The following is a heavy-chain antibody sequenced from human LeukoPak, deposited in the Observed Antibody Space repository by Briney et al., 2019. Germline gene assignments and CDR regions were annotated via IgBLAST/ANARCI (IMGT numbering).Heavy chain of an antibody. CDR3: ARGGFYCGGDCYVDY. V-gene: IGHV4-34*01. CDR2: INHSGST. CDR1: GGSFSPYY. Sequence: SETLSLTCAVYGGSFSPYYWSWIRQPPGKGLEWIGEINHSGSTNYNPSLKSRVTISVDTSKNQFPLKLSSVTAADTAVYYCARGGFYCGGDCYVDYWGQGTLVTVSS. J-gene: IGHJ4*02. D-gene: IGHD2-21*02.